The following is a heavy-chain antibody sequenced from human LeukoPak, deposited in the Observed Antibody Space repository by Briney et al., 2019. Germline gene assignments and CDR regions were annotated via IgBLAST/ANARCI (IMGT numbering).Heavy chain of an antibody. CDR1: GGSISGTPYY. Sequence: SETLSLTCAISGGSISGTPYYWGWIRQPPGKELEWIGSIYYSGSTYYNPSLKSRLTISVDTSKNQFSLKLSSVTAADTAVYYCARASTIFGHFAYWGRGTLVTVSS. V-gene: IGHV4-39*07. J-gene: IGHJ4*02. D-gene: IGHD3-3*01. CDR2: IYYSGST. CDR3: ARASTIFGHFAY.